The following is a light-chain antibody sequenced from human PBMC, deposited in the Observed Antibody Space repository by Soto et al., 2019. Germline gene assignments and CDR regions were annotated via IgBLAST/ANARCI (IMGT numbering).Light chain of an antibody. CDR3: QQYNSYWT. CDR1: QGVSYW. CDR2: AAS. J-gene: IGKJ1*01. Sequence: DIQMTQSPSSLSASVGDRVTITCRASQGVSYWLAWYQQXPGKAPKPLIYAASNLQSGVPLRFSGSGSGTDFTLTISSLQPEDFATYYCQQYNSYWTFGQGTKVDIK. V-gene: IGKV1D-16*01.